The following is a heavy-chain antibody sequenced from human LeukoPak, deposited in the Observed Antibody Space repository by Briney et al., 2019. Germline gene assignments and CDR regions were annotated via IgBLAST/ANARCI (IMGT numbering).Heavy chain of an antibody. J-gene: IGHJ4*02. CDR3: ASGTFDDYGDYDRGDYFDH. Sequence: SETLSLTCTASGASISSSSSSWGWVRQPPGKGPEWIGSINYSGLTYDNPSLKSRVSISVDPSKNHFSLKVSSVTAADTAVYYCASGTFDDYGDYDRGDYFDHWGQGTLVTVSS. D-gene: IGHD4-17*01. CDR1: GASISSSSSS. V-gene: IGHV4-39*02. CDR2: INYSGLT.